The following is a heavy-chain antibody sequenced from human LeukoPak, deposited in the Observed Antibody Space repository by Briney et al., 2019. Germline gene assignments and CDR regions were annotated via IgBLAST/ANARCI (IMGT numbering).Heavy chain of an antibody. D-gene: IGHD2-8*02. J-gene: IGHJ3*02. CDR3: ARVVFGSTGAFDI. CDR2: IYYSGST. Sequence: SETLSLTCTVSGGSISSYYWSWIRQPPGKGLEWIGYIYYSGSTNYNPSLKSRVTISVDTSKNQFSLKLSSVTAADTAVYYCARVVFGSTGAFDIWGQGTMVTVSS. CDR1: GGSISSYY. V-gene: IGHV4-59*01.